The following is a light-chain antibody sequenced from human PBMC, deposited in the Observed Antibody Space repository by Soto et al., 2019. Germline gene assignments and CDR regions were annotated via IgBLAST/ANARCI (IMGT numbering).Light chain of an antibody. V-gene: IGKV3-15*01. J-gene: IGKJ1*01. Sequence: IVMTQSPVTLSVSLGERATLSCRASQSVSSYLAWYQQQPGQAPRLLIYGASTRATGIPARFGGSGSGTEFTLTISSLQSEDFAVYYCQQYNNWPRTFGQGTKVEMK. CDR2: GAS. CDR1: QSVSSY. CDR3: QQYNNWPRT.